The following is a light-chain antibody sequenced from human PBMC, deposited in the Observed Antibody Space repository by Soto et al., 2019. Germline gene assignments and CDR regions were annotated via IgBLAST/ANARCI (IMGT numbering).Light chain of an antibody. V-gene: IGKV3-20*01. Sequence: EIVLTQSPGTLSLSPGERATLSCRASQSVSTTYFAWFQQKPGQAPRLLIYATSNRATDIPDRFSGSGSGTDFTLTFSRLEPEDFAVYFCQQYGDSVTFGGGTKVDIK. CDR3: QQYGDSVT. J-gene: IGKJ4*01. CDR2: ATS. CDR1: QSVSTTY.